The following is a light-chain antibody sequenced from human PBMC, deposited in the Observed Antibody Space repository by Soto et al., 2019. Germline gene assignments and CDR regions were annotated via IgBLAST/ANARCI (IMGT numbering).Light chain of an antibody. CDR3: QHYNSYSEA. V-gene: IGKV1-5*03. J-gene: IGKJ1*01. Sequence: DIQMTQSPSTLSGSVGERVTITCRASQTISSWLAWYQQKPGKAPKLLIYKASTLKSGVPSRFSGSGSGTEFTLTISSLQPDDFATYYYQHYNSYSEAFGQGTKVDLK. CDR1: QTISSW. CDR2: KAS.